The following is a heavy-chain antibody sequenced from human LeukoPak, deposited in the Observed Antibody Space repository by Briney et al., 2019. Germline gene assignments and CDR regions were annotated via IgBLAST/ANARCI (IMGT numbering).Heavy chain of an antibody. D-gene: IGHD3-9*01. J-gene: IGHJ4*02. V-gene: IGHV3-9*03. CDR2: ISWNSGSI. CDR1: GFTFDDYA. CDR3: AKANYGILTGYIDY. Sequence: GRSLRLSCAASGFTFDDYAMHWVRQAPGKGLEWVSGISWNSGSIGYADSVKGRFTISRDNAKNSLYLQMNSLRAEDMALYYCAKANYGILTGYIDYWGQGTLVTVSS.